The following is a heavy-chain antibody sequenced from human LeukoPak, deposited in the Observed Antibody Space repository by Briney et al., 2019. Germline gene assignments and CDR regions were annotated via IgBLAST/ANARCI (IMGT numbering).Heavy chain of an antibody. CDR2: IYYSGNT. V-gene: IGHV4-38-2*02. Sequence: SETLSLTCSVFGYSITGGFHWGWIRQPPGKGLEWIGSIYYSGNTYYNPSLKSRVTISVDTSKNQFSLRLSFVTAADTAVYYCARPPKDSSGYHNYFDYWGQGTLVTVSS. J-gene: IGHJ4*02. CDR1: GYSITGGFH. CDR3: ARPPKDSSGYHNYFDY. D-gene: IGHD3-22*01.